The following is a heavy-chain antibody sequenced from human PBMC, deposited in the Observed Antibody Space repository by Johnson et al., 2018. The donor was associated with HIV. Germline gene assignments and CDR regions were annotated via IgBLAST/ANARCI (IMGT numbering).Heavy chain of an antibody. CDR2: ISYDGSNK. CDR1: GFTFSSYA. Sequence: QVQLVESGGGVVQPGRSLRLSCAASGFTFSSYAMHWVRQAPGKGLEWVAVISYDGSNKYYADSVKGRFTISRDNSKNTLYLQMNSLRAEDTAVYYCARAEVPYYDSSGYPSASFLW. J-gene: IGHJ2*01. CDR3: ARAEVPYYDSSGYPSASFL. V-gene: IGHV3-30-3*01. D-gene: IGHD3-22*01.